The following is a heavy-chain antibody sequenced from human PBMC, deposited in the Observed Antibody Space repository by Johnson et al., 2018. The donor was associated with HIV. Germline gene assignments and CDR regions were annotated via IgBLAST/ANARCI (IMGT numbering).Heavy chain of an antibody. CDR1: AFTSSSYS. CDR3: ARGLGLQQIDI. V-gene: IGHV3-30-3*01. Sequence: QMMLVESGGGVVQPGRSLRLSCAASAFTSSSYSMHWVRQAPGKGLEWVAVISYGGNNKYYADSVKGRFTISRDNSTNTLYLQMNRLRADDTAVYYCARGLGLQQIDIWGQGTMVTFSS. CDR2: ISYGGNNK. D-gene: IGHD3-16*01. J-gene: IGHJ3*02.